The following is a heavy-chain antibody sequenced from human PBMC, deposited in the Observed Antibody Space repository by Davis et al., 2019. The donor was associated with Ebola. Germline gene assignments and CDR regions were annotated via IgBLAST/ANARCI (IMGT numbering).Heavy chain of an antibody. CDR2: ISSSSSYI. CDR3: ARDLVVARWRWFDP. Sequence: PGGSLRLSCAASGFTFSSYSMNWVRQAPGKGLEWVSSISSSSSYIYYADSVKGRFTISRDNAKNSLYLQMNSLRAEDTAVYYCARDLVVARWRWFDPWGQGTLVTVSS. CDR1: GFTFSSYS. D-gene: IGHD2-15*01. J-gene: IGHJ5*02. V-gene: IGHV3-21*01.